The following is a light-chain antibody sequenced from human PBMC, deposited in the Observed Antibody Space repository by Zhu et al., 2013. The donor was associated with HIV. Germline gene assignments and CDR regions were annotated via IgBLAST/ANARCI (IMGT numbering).Light chain of an antibody. CDR3: QQRSNWPIT. CDR1: QSVGRY. J-gene: IGKJ3*01. CDR2: DAS. V-gene: IGKV3-11*01. Sequence: EIVLTQSPATLSVSPGGRATLSCRASQSVGRYLAWYQQKAGQAPSLLIYDASTRATGIPARFSGSGSGTDFTLTIGSLEPEDFAVYYCQQRSNWPITFGPGTKVDI.